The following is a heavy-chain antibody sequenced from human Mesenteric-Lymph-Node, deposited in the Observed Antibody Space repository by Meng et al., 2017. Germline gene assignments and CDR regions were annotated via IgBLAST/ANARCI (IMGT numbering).Heavy chain of an antibody. CDR3: ARVVYYDSSGYSPVAFDI. CDR2: IYTSGST. J-gene: IGHJ3*02. V-gene: IGHV4-4*07. D-gene: IGHD3-22*01. Sequence: GSLSLSCTVSSGSISSYYWSWIRQPAGKGLEWIGRIYTSGSTNYNPSLKSRVTMSVDTSKNQFSLKLSSVTAADTAVYYCARVVYYDSSGYSPVAFDIWGQGTMVTVSS. CDR1: SGSISSYY.